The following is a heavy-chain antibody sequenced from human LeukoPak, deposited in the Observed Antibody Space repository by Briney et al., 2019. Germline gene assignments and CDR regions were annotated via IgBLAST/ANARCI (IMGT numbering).Heavy chain of an antibody. D-gene: IGHD6-13*01. Sequence: SETLSLTCTVSGGSISSYYWGWIRQPPGKGLEYIGYIYNGGAPNYNPSLKSRVTISGDTSKNQFSLRLTSVTAADTAVYYCARAGIAAGGLDYYYYYMDVWGKGTTVTVSS. CDR1: GGSISSYY. CDR2: IYNGGAP. CDR3: ARAGIAAGGLDYYYYYMDV. V-gene: IGHV4-59*01. J-gene: IGHJ6*03.